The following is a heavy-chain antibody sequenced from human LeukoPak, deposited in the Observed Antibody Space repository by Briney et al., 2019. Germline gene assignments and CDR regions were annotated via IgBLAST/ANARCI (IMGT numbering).Heavy chain of an antibody. J-gene: IGHJ6*04. Sequence: PSETLSLTCTVSGGSISSYYWSWIRQPPGKGLEWIGYIYYSGSTNYNPSLKSRVTISVDTSKNQFSLKLRSVTAADTAVYYCAVGDWAYYYGMDVWGKGTTVTVSS. CDR3: AVGDWAYYYGMDV. D-gene: IGHD3-10*01. CDR2: IYYSGST. V-gene: IGHV4-59*01. CDR1: GGSISSYY.